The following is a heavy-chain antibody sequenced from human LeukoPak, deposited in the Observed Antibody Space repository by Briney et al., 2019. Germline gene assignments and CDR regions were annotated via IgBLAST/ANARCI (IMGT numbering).Heavy chain of an antibody. CDR1: GFIFSQYS. V-gene: IGHV3-48*01. Sequence: GGSLRLSCAASGFIFSQYSMNWVRRAPGKGLEWVSHIRSSSETFYADSVKGRFTISRDNARNSLYLQMNNLRGEDTAIYYCARSSYSSSSSVWGQGTMVTVSS. J-gene: IGHJ3*01. D-gene: IGHD6-6*01. CDR3: ARSSYSSSSSV. CDR2: IRSSSET.